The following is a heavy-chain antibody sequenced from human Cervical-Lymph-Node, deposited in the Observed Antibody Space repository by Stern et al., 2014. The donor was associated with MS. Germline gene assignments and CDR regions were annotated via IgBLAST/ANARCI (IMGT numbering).Heavy chain of an antibody. V-gene: IGHV5-51*03. CDR1: GYRFINNW. J-gene: IGHJ4*02. CDR2: IYPGDSDI. CDR3: ARWSVACDS. D-gene: IGHD2-21*01. Sequence: VQLVESGAEVRKPGDSLKISCKTSGYRFINNWIAWVRQVPGKGLECIGIIYPGDSDIRYSPSFQGHVTISVDKSTSTAYLQWSSLKASDTAVYYCARWSVACDSWGQGALITVSS.